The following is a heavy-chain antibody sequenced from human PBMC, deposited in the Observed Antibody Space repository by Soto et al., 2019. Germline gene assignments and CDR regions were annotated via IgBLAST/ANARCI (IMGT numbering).Heavy chain of an antibody. V-gene: IGHV4-39*01. Sequence: ETLSLTCTVSGDSISSSTYYWGWIRQSPGKGLEWIGNIHYSGSTYYNPSLKSRVTISVDTSKNQFSLKLSSVTAADTAVYYCASYYYVSGDYRSSDYWGQGTLVTVSS. D-gene: IGHD3-10*01. CDR1: GDSISSSTYY. J-gene: IGHJ4*02. CDR3: ASYYYVSGDYRSSDY. CDR2: IHYSGST.